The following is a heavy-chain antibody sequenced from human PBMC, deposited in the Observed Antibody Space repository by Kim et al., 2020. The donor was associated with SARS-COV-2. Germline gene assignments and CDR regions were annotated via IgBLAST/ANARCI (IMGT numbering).Heavy chain of an antibody. J-gene: IGHJ3*01. Sequence: GESLKISCKGSGYSFTSYWIGWVRQMPGKGLEWMGIIYPGDSDTRYSPSFQGQVTISADKSISTAYLQWSSLKASDTAMYYCARLNYDILTGYYNPVFFWGQGTMVTVSS. CDR1: GYSFTSYW. D-gene: IGHD3-9*01. CDR2: IYPGDSDT. V-gene: IGHV5-51*01. CDR3: ARLNYDILTGYYNPVFF.